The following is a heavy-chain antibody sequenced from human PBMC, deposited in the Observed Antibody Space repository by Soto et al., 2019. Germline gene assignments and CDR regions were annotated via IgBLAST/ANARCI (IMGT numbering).Heavy chain of an antibody. D-gene: IGHD1-1*01. CDR1: GGSISNGNYY. Sequence: SETLSLTCTVSGGSISNGNYYWSWIRQLPGKGLEWIENIYYIGTTSYNPSLKSRVTMSIDTSKNQFSLKLRSVVAADTAMYYCAKNETTRPWFATWGQGTLVTVSS. J-gene: IGHJ5*02. CDR2: IYYIGTT. V-gene: IGHV4-31*03. CDR3: AKNETTRPWFAT.